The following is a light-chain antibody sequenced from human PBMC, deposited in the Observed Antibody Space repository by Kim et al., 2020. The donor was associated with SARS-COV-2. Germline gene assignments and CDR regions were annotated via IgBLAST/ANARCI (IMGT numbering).Light chain of an antibody. CDR1: QTVNNRY. CDR3: QQYYSLPVT. Sequence: EIVLTQSPATLSLSPGDRATLSCGASQTVNNRYLAWYQQRPALAPRLIIYDESRRAAGIPDRFSGSGSGTDFTLTISRLEPEDFAVYYCQQYYSLPVTFGQGTRLEIK. V-gene: IGKV3D-20*01. CDR2: DES. J-gene: IGKJ5*01.